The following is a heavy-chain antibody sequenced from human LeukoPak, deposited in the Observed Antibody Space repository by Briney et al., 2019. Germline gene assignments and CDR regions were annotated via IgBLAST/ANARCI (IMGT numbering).Heavy chain of an antibody. D-gene: IGHD2-2*01. Sequence: GGSLRLSCAASGFTFDDYAMHWVRQAPGKGLEWVSLISRDGGSTYYADSVKGRFTISRGNGKNSLYLQMNSLRTEDTALYYCGKDGPGYCSSTSCYGIDYWGQGTLVTVSS. CDR1: GFTFDDYA. CDR3: GKDGPGYCSSTSCYGIDY. J-gene: IGHJ4*02. CDR2: ISRDGGST. V-gene: IGHV3-43*02.